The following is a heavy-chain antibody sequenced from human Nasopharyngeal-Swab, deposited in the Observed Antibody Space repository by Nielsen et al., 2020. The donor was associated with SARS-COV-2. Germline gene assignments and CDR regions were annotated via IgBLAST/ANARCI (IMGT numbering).Heavy chain of an antibody. D-gene: IGHD5-12*01. CDR3: ARDAEEWLRPGHYYFDY. CDR1: GYTFTSCA. V-gene: IGHV1-3*01. J-gene: IGHJ4*02. Sequence: ASVKVSCKASGYTFTSCAMHWVRQAPGQRLEWMGWINAGNGNTKYSQKFQGRVTITRDTSASTAYMELSSLRSEDTAVYYCARDAEEWLRPGHYYFDYWGQGTLVTVSS. CDR2: INAGNGNT.